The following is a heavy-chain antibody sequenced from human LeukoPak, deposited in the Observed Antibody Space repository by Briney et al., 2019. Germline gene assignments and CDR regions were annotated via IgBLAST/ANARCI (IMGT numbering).Heavy chain of an antibody. Sequence: PGGSLRLSCAASGSTFSSYAMSWVRQAPGKGLEWVSAISGSGGSTYYADSVKGRFTISRDNSKNTLYLQMNSLRAEDTAVYYCALTSRLRGYSYGLFDYWGQGTLVTVSS. V-gene: IGHV3-23*01. CDR2: ISGSGGST. J-gene: IGHJ4*02. D-gene: IGHD5-18*01. CDR1: GSTFSSYA. CDR3: ALTSRLRGYSYGLFDY.